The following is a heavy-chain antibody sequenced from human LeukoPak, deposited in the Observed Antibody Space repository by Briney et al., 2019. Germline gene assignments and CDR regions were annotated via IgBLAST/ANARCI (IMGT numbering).Heavy chain of an antibody. J-gene: IGHJ4*02. V-gene: IGHV3-21*01. Sequence: GGSLRLSCAASGFTFSSYSMNWVRQAPGKGLEWVSSISSSSSYMYYADSVKGRFTISRDNAKNSLYLQMNSLRAEDTAVYYCARVRGYPYYFDYWGQGTLVTVSS. CDR2: ISSSSSYM. D-gene: IGHD5-12*01. CDR3: ARVRGYPYYFDY. CDR1: GFTFSSYS.